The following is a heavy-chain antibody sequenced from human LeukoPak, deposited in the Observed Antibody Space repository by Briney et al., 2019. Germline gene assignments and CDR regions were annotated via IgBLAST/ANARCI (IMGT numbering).Heavy chain of an antibody. Sequence: PGGSLRLSCATSGFTFSSYAMSWVRQAPGKGLEWVSAISGSGGSTYYADSVKGRFTISRDNSKNTLYLQMNSLRAEDTAVYYCANSPKPYCSGGSCTGGYWGQGTLVTVSS. CDR2: ISGSGGST. J-gene: IGHJ4*02. CDR1: GFTFSSYA. D-gene: IGHD2-15*01. V-gene: IGHV3-23*01. CDR3: ANSPKPYCSGGSCTGGY.